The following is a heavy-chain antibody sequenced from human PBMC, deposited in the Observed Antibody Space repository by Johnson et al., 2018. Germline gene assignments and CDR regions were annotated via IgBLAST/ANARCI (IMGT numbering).Heavy chain of an antibody. V-gene: IGHV5-51*03. CDR1: GYDFTSYW. CDR3: ARGIPGIITDYYYYYMDV. J-gene: IGHJ6*03. CDR2: IYPGDSDT. D-gene: IGHD3-10*01. Sequence: VQLQESGAEVKKPGDSLKISCKNSGYDFTSYWIAWVRQLPGKGLEWMGIIYPGDSDTRYNPSFQGQVPTSADKSISTPYLQWGSLKVSDTAMYYFARGIPGIITDYYYYYMDVWGKGTTVTVSS.